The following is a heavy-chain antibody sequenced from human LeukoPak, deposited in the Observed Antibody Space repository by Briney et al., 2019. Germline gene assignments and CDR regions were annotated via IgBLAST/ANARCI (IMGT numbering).Heavy chain of an antibody. CDR3: ARFSSIAAAFDY. CDR1: GGSISNYY. Sequence: SSETLSLTCTVSGGSISNYYWSWIRQPAGRGLEWIGRIYTSGTTHYNPSLKSRVTMSVDTSKNQFSLNLSSVTAADTAVYYCARFSSIAAAFDYWGLGTLVTVSS. V-gene: IGHV4-4*07. CDR2: IYTSGTT. J-gene: IGHJ4*02. D-gene: IGHD6-13*01.